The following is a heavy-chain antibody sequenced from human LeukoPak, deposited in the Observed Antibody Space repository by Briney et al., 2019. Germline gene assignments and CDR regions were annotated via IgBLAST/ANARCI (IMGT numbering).Heavy chain of an antibody. CDR1: GFTFDDYT. J-gene: IGHJ4*02. D-gene: IGHD3-9*01. CDR3: AKDQLRYFDWLSLDY. V-gene: IGHV3-43*01. CDR2: ISRDGGST. Sequence: GGSLRLSCAASGFTFDDYTMHWVRQAPGKGLEWVSLISRDGGSTYYADSVKGRFTISRDNSKNSLYLQMNSLRTEDTALYYCAKDQLRYFDWLSLDYWGQGTLVTVSS.